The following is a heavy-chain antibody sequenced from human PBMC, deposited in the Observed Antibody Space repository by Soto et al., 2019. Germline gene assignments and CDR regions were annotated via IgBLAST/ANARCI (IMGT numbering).Heavy chain of an antibody. Sequence: QVQVVQSGAEVKKPGSSVKVSCKASGGTFNSYAISWVRQAPGQGLEWVGGIIPVFGTASYAQKFQGRVTITEDEPTSTAYMELRSLRSEVTAVYYCARHSNFTYFYGLDVWGQGTTVTVSS. CDR1: GGTFNSYA. V-gene: IGHV1-69*12. D-gene: IGHD4-4*01. CDR3: ARHSNFTYFYGLDV. J-gene: IGHJ6*02. CDR2: IIPVFGTA.